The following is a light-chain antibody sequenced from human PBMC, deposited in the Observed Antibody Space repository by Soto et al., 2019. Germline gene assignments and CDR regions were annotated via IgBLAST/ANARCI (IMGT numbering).Light chain of an antibody. V-gene: IGKV1-39*01. CDR1: QTIGNY. J-gene: IGKJ1*01. CDR3: QQYNSYPWT. Sequence: DIQMTQSPASLSASVGDRVTITCRASQTIGNYLNWYQQKPGKAPTVVIYRASTLQSGVPSRFSGSGSGTEFTLTISSLQPDDFATYYCQQYNSYPWTFGQGTKVDIK. CDR2: RAS.